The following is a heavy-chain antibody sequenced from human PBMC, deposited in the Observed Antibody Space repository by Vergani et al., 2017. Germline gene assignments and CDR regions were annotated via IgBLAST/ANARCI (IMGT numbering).Heavy chain of an antibody. V-gene: IGHV1-8*01. Sequence: QVQLVQSGAEVKKPGASVKVSCRASGYSFSSYDISWVRQATGQGLEWMGWMNPNSGTTGYAQKFQGRVTMTRNTSINTAYMELSRLSFEDAAVYYCARDRTHYDILTGYYNDGGVFDYWGQGTLVTVSS. J-gene: IGHJ4*02. CDR2: MNPNSGTT. D-gene: IGHD3-9*01. CDR1: GYSFSSYD. CDR3: ARDRTHYDILTGYYNDGGVFDY.